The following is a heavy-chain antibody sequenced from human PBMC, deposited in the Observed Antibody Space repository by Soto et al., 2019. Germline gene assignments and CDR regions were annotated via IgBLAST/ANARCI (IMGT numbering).Heavy chain of an antibody. D-gene: IGHD2-21*02. CDR2: IIPIFGTA. J-gene: IGHJ6*02. CDR1: GGTFSSYA. CDR3: ATVPTARGYYYYGMDA. Sequence: QVQLVQSGAEVKKPGSSVKVSCKASGGTFSSYAISWVRQAPGQGLEWMGGIIPIFGTANYAQKFQGRVTITADESTSTAYMELSTLRSEATAVYHCATVPTARGYYYYGMDAWGQGTTVTVSS. V-gene: IGHV1-69*01.